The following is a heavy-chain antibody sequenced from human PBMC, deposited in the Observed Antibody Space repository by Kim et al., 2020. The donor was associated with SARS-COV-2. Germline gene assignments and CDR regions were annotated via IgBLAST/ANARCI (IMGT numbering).Heavy chain of an antibody. J-gene: IGHJ6*03. Sequence: GGSLRLSCAASGFTFSSYGMHWVRQAPGKGLEWVAVISYDGSNKYYADSVKGRFTISRDNSKNTLYLQMNSLRAEDTAVYYCAKGEAFLYYYFYMDGWGEASTVTLSS. V-gene: IGHV3-30*18. D-gene: IGHD3-16*01. CDR1: GFTFSSYG. CDR2: ISYDGSNK. CDR3: AKGEAFLYYYFYMDG.